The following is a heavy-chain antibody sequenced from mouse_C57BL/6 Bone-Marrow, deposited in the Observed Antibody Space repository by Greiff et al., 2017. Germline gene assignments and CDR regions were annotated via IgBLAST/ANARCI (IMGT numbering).Heavy chain of an antibody. D-gene: IGHD2-3*01. CDR1: GYTFTSYW. CDR2: IDPSDSYT. J-gene: IGHJ3*01. CDR3: ARGLLGSWFAY. V-gene: IGHV1-69*02. Sequence: VQLQQPGTELVKPGASVKLSCKASGYTFTSYWMHWVKQRPGQGLEWIGVIDPSDSYTNYNQKFKGKATLTVDTSSGTAYMQLSSLTSEDSAVYYCARGLLGSWFAYWGQGTLVTVSA.